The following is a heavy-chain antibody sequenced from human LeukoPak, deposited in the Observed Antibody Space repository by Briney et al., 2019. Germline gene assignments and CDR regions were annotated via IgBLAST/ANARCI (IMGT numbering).Heavy chain of an antibody. D-gene: IGHD1-26*01. Sequence: SGTLSLTCAVSGGSISSSNWWSWVRQPPGKGLEWIGEIYHSGSTNYNPSLKSRVTISVDTSKNQFSLKLSSVTAADTAVYFCARDGTRRQGGGNYQRINWFDTWGQGTLVSVSA. V-gene: IGHV4-4*02. CDR1: GGSISSSNW. CDR3: ARDGTRRQGGGNYQRINWFDT. CDR2: IYHSGST. J-gene: IGHJ5*02.